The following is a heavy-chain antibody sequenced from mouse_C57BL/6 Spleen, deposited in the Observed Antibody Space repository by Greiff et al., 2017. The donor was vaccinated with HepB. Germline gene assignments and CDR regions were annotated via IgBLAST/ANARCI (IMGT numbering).Heavy chain of an antibody. J-gene: IGHJ2*01. V-gene: IGHV1-50*01. CDR3: ARLDSSGYRY. CDR2: IDPSDSYT. CDR1: GNTFTSYW. Sequence: VQLQQPGAELVKPGASVKLSCKASGNTFTSYWMQGVKQRPGQGLEWIGEIDPSDSYTNYNQKFMGKATLTVDTASSTAYMQLSSLTSEDSAVYYCARLDSSGYRYWGQGTTLTVSS. D-gene: IGHD3-2*02.